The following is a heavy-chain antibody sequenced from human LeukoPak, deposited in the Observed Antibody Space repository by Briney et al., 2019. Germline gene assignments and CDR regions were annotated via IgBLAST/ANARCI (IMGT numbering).Heavy chain of an antibody. V-gene: IGHV3-23*01. D-gene: IGHD3-22*01. Sequence: PGGSLRLSCAASGFTFSSYAMSWVRQAPGKGLEWVSAISGSGGSTYYADSVKGRFTISRDTSKNMLYLQMNNLGVDDTAVYYCARGSGFFLDFDYWGQGSLVTVSS. J-gene: IGHJ4*02. CDR3: ARGSGFFLDFDY. CDR2: ISGSGGST. CDR1: GFTFSSYA.